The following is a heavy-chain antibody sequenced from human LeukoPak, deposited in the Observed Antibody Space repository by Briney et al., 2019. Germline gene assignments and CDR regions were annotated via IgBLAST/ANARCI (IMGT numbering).Heavy chain of an antibody. CDR3: ARGGQWLVSFDY. J-gene: IGHJ4*02. CDR2: INHSGST. V-gene: IGHV4-34*01. Sequence: PSETLSLTCAVYGGSFSGYYWSWIRQPPGKGLEWIGEINHSGSTDYNPSLKSRVTISVDTSKNQFSLKLSSVTAADTAVYYCARGGQWLVSFDYWGQGTLVTVSS. CDR1: GGSFSGYY. D-gene: IGHD6-19*01.